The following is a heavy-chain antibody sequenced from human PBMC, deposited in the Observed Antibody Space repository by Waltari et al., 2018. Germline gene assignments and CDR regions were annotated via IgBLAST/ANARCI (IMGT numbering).Heavy chain of an antibody. J-gene: IGHJ6*02. CDR1: GYSFTSYW. Sequence: EVQLVQSGAEVKKPGESLKISCKGSGYSFTSYWIGWVRQMPGKGLEWMGISLPGASETRYSPSFQGQVTISADKSISTAYLQWSSLKASDTAMYYCARDGSGSDYYYYGMDVWGQGTTVTVSS. CDR2: SLPGASET. CDR3: ARDGSGSDYYYYGMDV. D-gene: IGHD3-10*01. V-gene: IGHV5-51*01.